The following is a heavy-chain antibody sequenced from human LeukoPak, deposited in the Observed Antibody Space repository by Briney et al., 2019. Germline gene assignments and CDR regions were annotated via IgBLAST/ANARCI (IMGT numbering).Heavy chain of an antibody. CDR3: ARVLLPTRLYSGFDY. Sequence: ASVKVSCTASGYTFTGYYMHWVRQAPGQGLEWMGRIIPILGIANYAQKFQGRVTITADKSTSTAYMELSSLRSEDTAVYYCARVLLPTRLYSGFDYWGQGTLVTVSS. J-gene: IGHJ4*02. D-gene: IGHD3-22*01. CDR2: IIPILGIA. V-gene: IGHV1-69*04. CDR1: GYTFTGYY.